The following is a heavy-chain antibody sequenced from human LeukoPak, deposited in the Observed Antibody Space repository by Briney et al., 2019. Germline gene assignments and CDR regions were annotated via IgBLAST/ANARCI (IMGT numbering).Heavy chain of an antibody. CDR1: GGSISSGSYY. J-gene: IGHJ4*02. CDR3: ARDRYPGWPKRGYRYNDY. V-gene: IGHV4-61*02. Sequence: PSETLSLTCTVSGGSISSGSYYWNWIRHPAGKGLEWIGRIYTSGSTNYNPSLKSRVTVSVDTSKNQFSLKLSSVTAADTAVYYCARDRYPGWPKRGYRYNDYWGEETLVTVSS. CDR2: IYTSGST. D-gene: IGHD5-18*01.